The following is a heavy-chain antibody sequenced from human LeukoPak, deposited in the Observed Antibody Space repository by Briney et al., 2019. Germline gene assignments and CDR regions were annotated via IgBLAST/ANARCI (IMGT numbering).Heavy chain of an antibody. Sequence: SETLSLTCAVYGGSFRRHYWSWIRQPPGKGLEWIGEINHSGSTNYNPSLTSRATISVDTYKNQFSRKLSSVTAATMVVYYSARDHYVWGSYRFDYWGQGTLVTVSS. CDR2: INHSGST. D-gene: IGHD3-16*02. J-gene: IGHJ4*02. CDR3: ARDHYVWGSYRFDY. CDR1: GGSFRRHY. V-gene: IGHV4-34*01.